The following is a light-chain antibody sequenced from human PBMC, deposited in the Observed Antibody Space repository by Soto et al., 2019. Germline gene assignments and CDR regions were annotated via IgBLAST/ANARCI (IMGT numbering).Light chain of an antibody. J-gene: IGLJ3*02. CDR2: FDN. CDR3: AAWDDSLDGWV. V-gene: IGLV1-36*01. Sequence: QSVLTQPPSVSEAPRQRVTLSCSGSSSNLGNNGVSWYQQLTGKAPKLLFYFDNLLPSGVSDRFSGSKSGSSASLAISGLQSEEEADYYSAAWDDSLDGWVFGGGTKVTVL. CDR1: SSNLGNNG.